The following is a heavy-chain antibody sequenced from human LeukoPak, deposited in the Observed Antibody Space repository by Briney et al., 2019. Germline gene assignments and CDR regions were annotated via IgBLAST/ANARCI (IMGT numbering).Heavy chain of an antibody. CDR3: AASGGYCSGGSCENWFDP. J-gene: IGHJ5*02. Sequence: SETLSLTCTVSGGSISSYYWSWIRQPPGKGLEWIGYIYYSGSTNYNPSLKSRVTISVDTSKNQFSLKLSSVTAADTAVYYCAASGGYCSGGSCENWFDPWGQGTLVTVSS. D-gene: IGHD2-15*01. V-gene: IGHV4-59*01. CDR2: IYYSGST. CDR1: GGSISSYY.